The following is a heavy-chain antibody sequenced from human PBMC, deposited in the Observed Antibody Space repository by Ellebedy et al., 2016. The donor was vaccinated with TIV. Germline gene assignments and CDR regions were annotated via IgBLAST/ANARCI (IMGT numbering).Heavy chain of an antibody. CDR2: VYHTGTT. CDR3: ARLYDDGANAAWYFDV. Sequence: MPGGSLRLSCTVSGASISNYFWSWIRQPPGKGLEWIGFVYHTGTTKYHPSLKSRVTMSVGTSKNHFSLKVTSVTAADTAVYYCARLYDDGANAAWYFDVWGRGTLVTVSS. V-gene: IGHV4-59*01. J-gene: IGHJ2*01. D-gene: IGHD4-23*01. CDR1: GASISNYF.